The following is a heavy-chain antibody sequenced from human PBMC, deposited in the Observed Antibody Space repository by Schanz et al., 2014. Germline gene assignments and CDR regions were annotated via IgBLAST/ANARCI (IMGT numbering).Heavy chain of an antibody. CDR3: AKHVRSLTGNDY. CDR2: IVGGGGRT. CDR1: GFVFRTFA. Sequence: EVQLLESGGTVVQPGGSLRVSCAASGFVFRTFAMYWVRQAPGKGLEWVSSIVGGGGRTYYADSVKGRFTISRDNSKNTLYLQMNSLRAEDTAVYYCAKHVRSLTGNDYWGQGTLVTVSS. D-gene: IGHD3-9*01. J-gene: IGHJ4*02. V-gene: IGHV3-23*01.